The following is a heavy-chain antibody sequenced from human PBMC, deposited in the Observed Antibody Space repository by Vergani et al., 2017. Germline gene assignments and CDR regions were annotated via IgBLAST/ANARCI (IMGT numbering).Heavy chain of an antibody. J-gene: IGHJ6*03. V-gene: IGHV3-9*01. CDR1: GFTFDDYA. CDR3: AKDTAYYYYYMDV. Sequence: VQLVESGGGLVQPGRSLRLSCAASGFTFDDYAMHWVRQAPGKGLEWVSGISWNSGSIGYADSVKGRFTISRDNAKNSLYLQMNSLRAEDTALYYCAKDTAYYYYYMDVWGKGP. CDR2: ISWNSGSI.